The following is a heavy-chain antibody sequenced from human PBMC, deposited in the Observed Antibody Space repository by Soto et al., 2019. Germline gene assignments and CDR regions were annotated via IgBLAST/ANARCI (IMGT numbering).Heavy chain of an antibody. V-gene: IGHV3-64D*06. CDR1: GFTFSSFS. CDR3: VKSRGGNNFDFFD. J-gene: IGHJ4*01. Sequence: PGGSLRLSCAASGFTFSSFSLHGVRQAPRKGLEYISGVRGNGDPPFYADSVKGRFTISRDNSQKTFYLQMTALNVDDTAVYYCVKSRGGNNFDFFDWGQGTLVSFSS. D-gene: IGHD5-12*01. CDR2: VRGNGDPP.